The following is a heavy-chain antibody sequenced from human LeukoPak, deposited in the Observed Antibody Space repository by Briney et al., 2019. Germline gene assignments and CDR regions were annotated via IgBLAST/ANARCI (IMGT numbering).Heavy chain of an antibody. D-gene: IGHD3-22*01. Sequence: GASVKVSCMTSGYTFPIYSFSWLRLPPGQGVQSLGWISPYNCNTNYAQKLQRRGTMTTATSTSTAYMKLRSQRSADTAVYYCAREPPQYYDSSGYPFDYWGQETLVTVS. CDR1: GYTFPIYS. CDR3: AREPPQYYDSSGYPFDY. J-gene: IGHJ4*02. V-gene: IGHV1-18*01. CDR2: ISPYNCNT.